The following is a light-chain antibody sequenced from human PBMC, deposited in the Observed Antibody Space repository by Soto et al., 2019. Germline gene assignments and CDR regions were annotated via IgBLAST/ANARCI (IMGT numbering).Light chain of an antibody. J-gene: IGKJ2*01. CDR2: DAS. V-gene: IGKV3-15*01. CDR1: QSVGSR. CDR3: QQYYDWYS. Sequence: VVMTQSPATLSVSPGERATLSCRASQSVGSRLAWYQQNPGQPPRLLIYDASTRATGIPARFSGSGSGTEFTLTISSLQSEDFAVYYCQQYYDWYSFGQGTKL.